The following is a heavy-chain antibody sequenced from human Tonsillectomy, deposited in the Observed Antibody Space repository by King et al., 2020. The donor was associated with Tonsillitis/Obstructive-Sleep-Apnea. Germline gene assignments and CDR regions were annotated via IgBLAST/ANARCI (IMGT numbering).Heavy chain of an antibody. V-gene: IGHV3-33*01. CDR3: ASRSPALDY. CDR1: GFTFTSYG. D-gene: IGHD2-2*01. CDR2: IWSDGSNK. J-gene: IGHJ4*02. Sequence: VQLVESGGGVVQPGRSLRLSCAASGFTFTSYGMHWVRQVPGKGLEWVAVIWSDGSNKDYADSVKGRFTISSDNSKNTLYLQMNSLTVEDTAMYYCASRSPALDYWGQGTLVTVSS.